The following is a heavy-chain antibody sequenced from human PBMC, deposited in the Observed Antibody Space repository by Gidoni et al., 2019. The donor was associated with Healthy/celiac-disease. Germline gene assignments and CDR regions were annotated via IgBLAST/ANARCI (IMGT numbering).Heavy chain of an antibody. CDR1: GGSFSGYY. CDR3: ARGYSYGY. CDR2: INHSGST. J-gene: IGHJ4*02. V-gene: IGHV4-34*01. D-gene: IGHD5-18*01. Sequence: VQLQQWGAGLLKPSETLSLTCAVYGGSFSGYYWSWIRQPPGKGLEWIGEINHSGSTNYNPSLKSRVTISVDTSKNQFSLKLSSVTAADTAVYYCARGYSYGYWGQGTLVTVSS.